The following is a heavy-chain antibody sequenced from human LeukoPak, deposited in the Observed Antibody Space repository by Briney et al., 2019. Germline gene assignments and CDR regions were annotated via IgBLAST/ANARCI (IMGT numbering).Heavy chain of an antibody. CDR2: IYSGGST. J-gene: IGHJ4*02. CDR3: AREPGDYYDSSGGFDY. V-gene: IGHV3-53*01. Sequence: GGSLRLSCAASGFTVSSNYMSWVRQAPGKGLEWVSDIYSGGSTYYADSVKGRFTISRDNSKNTLYLQMNSLRAEDTAVYYCAREPGDYYDSSGGFDYWGQGTLVTVSS. CDR1: GFTVSSNY. D-gene: IGHD3-22*01.